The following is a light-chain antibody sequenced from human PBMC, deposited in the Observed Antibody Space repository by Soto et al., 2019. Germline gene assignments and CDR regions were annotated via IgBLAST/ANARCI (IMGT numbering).Light chain of an antibody. CDR3: QQNYSPPPIT. CDR1: QSIANY. V-gene: IGKV1-39*01. Sequence: DIQMTQSPSSLSASVGDRVAITCRASQSIANYLNWYQQKTGKAPKLLIYAASTLQSGVPSKFSGSGFGTDFTLTISSLQTEDFATYYCQQNYSPPPITFGQGTRLETK. CDR2: AAS. J-gene: IGKJ5*01.